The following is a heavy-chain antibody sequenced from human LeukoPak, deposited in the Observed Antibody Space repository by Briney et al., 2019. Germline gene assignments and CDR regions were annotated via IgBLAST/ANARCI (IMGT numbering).Heavy chain of an antibody. CDR2: TYYRSKWYN. Sequence: SQTLSLTCAISGDSVSSNSAAWHWIRQSPSRGLEWLGRTYYRSKWYNDYAVSVRSRITINSDTSKNQFSLQLSSVTPEDTAVYYCARGYYDYVWGTYRLNWFDPWGQGTLVTVSS. CDR3: ARGYYDYVWGTYRLNWFDP. V-gene: IGHV6-1*01. D-gene: IGHD3-16*02. J-gene: IGHJ5*02. CDR1: GDSVSSNSAA.